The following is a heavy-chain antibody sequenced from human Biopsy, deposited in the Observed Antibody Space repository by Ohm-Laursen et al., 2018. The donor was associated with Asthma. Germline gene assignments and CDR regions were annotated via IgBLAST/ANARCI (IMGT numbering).Heavy chain of an antibody. CDR3: ARQKLAAAEGPFDL. Sequence: TLSLTCTVPNGSISSNFYYWGWIRQPPGKGLEWVGRIHKNGIGYYKSSLKSRLTISVDTSKTQFSLKVTSVTAADTAVYYCARQKLAAAEGPFDLWGQGTMVTVSS. D-gene: IGHD6-13*01. J-gene: IGHJ3*01. CDR2: IHKNGIG. V-gene: IGHV4-39*01. CDR1: NGSISSNFYY.